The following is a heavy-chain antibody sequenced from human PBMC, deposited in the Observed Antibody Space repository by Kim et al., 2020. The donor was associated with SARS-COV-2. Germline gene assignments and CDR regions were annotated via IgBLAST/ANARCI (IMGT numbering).Heavy chain of an antibody. CDR1: GFIFSDYY. CDR3: ARELAKGG. J-gene: IGHJ4*02. D-gene: IGHD3-16*01. V-gene: IGHV3-74*01. CDR2: IRRDGSFT. Sequence: GGSLRLSCAASGFIFSDYYMEWVRQAPGKGLVWVSRIRRDGSFTGYADTVKGRFIISRDNAKNTLYLQINSLTDEDTAVYYCARELAKGGRGQGTQVNVS.